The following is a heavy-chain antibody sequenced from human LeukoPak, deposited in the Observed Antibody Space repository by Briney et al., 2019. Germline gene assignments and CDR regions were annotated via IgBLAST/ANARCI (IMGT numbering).Heavy chain of an antibody. J-gene: IGHJ4*02. CDR2: ISGSAVST. CDR3: AKELIVVVLPTASGPLDY. CDR1: GFTFGSYA. D-gene: IGHD2-2*01. V-gene: IGHV3-23*01. Sequence: PGGSLRLSCSASGFTFGSYAMSWVRQAPGVGLEWVSTISGSAVSTYYADSVKGRFTISRDNSKNTLYLQMNSLRVEDTAVYYCAKELIVVVLPTASGPLDYWGQGTLVTFS.